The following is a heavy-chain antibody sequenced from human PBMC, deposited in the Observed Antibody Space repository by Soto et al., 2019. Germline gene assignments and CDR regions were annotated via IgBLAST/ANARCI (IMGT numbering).Heavy chain of an antibody. CDR3: ARVAYYGSGSYYLPPDYYYYYMDV. J-gene: IGHJ6*03. D-gene: IGHD3-10*01. V-gene: IGHV3-53*04. Sequence: GGSLSLSCTASGFTVSSNYMSWVRQAPGKGLEWVSVIYSGGSTYYADSVKGRFTISRHNSKNTLYLQMNSLRAEDTAVYYCARVAYYGSGSYYLPPDYYYYYMDVWGKGTTVTVSS. CDR1: GFTVSSNY. CDR2: IYSGGST.